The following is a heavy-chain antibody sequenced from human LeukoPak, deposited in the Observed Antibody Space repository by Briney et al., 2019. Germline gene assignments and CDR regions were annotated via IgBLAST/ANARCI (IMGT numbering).Heavy chain of an antibody. V-gene: IGHV1-18*01. J-gene: IGHJ4*02. CDR3: ARDFFHGHCAGLSCFLLDY. CDR2: ISANNGDT. CDR1: GYTFTRYG. Sequence: GASVKVSCKASGYTFTRYGISWVLQAPGHGLEWMGWISANNGDTNSAQKFQDRVTMTTDTSTSTAYMELRSLRSDDTAVYYCARDFFHGHCAGLSCFLLDYWGQGSLVTVSS. D-gene: IGHD2-15*01.